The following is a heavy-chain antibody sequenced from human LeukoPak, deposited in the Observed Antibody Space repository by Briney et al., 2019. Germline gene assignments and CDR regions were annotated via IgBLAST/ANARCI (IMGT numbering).Heavy chain of an antibody. CDR2: ISYDGSNK. J-gene: IGHJ6*02. CDR1: GFTFSSYV. Sequence: PGRSLRLSCAASGFTFSSYVLHWVRQAPGKGLERVAVISYDGSNKYYADSVKGRFTISRDNSKNTLYLQMNSLRAEDTAVYYCAKELELRYFDWGAVVYYYYYGMDVWGQGTTVTVSS. D-gene: IGHD3-9*01. V-gene: IGHV3-30*18. CDR3: AKELELRYFDWGAVVYYYYYGMDV.